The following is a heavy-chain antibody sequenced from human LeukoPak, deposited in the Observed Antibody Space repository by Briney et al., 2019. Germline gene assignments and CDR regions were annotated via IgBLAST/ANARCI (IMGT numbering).Heavy chain of an antibody. CDR3: ARDLTYSSSPTNYYYYGMDV. CDR1: GGTFSSYA. CDR2: IIPIFGTA. J-gene: IGHJ6*02. D-gene: IGHD6-6*01. Sequence: GASVKVSCKASGGTFSSYAISWVRQAPGQGLEWMGGIIPIFGTANYAQKFQGRVTITADESTSTAYMELSSLRSEDTAVYYCARDLTYSSSPTNYYYYGMDVWGQGTTVTVSS. V-gene: IGHV1-69*13.